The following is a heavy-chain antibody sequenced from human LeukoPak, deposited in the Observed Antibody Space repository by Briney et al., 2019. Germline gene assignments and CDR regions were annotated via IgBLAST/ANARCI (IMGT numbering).Heavy chain of an antibody. J-gene: IGHJ4*02. D-gene: IGHD5-18*01. V-gene: IGHV3-30*18. CDR3: AKDDQLWPRGGFDY. CDR1: GFTFSSYG. Sequence: PGGSLRLSCAASGFTFSSYGMHWVRQAPGKGLEWVAVISYDGSNKYYADSVKGRFTISRDNSKNTLYLQMNSLRAEDTAVYYCAKDDQLWPRGGFDYWGQGTLVTVSS. CDR2: ISYDGSNK.